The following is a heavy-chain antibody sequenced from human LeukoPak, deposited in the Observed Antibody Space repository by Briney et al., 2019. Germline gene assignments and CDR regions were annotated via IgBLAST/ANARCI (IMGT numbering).Heavy chain of an antibody. CDR2: IYYSGST. Sequence: SETLSLTCTVSGGSVSSGRYYWSWIRQPPGKGLEWIGYIYYSGSTNYNPSLKSRVTISVDTSKNQFSLKLSSVTAADTAVYYCARVLLLWFGELLPGWFDPWGQGTLVTVSS. CDR1: GGSVSSGRYY. J-gene: IGHJ5*02. V-gene: IGHV4-61*01. CDR3: ARVLLLWFGELLPGWFDP. D-gene: IGHD3-10*01.